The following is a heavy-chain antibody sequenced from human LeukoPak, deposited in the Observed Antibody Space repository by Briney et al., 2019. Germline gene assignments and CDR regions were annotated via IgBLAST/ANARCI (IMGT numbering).Heavy chain of an antibody. CDR1: GYTFTSYG. J-gene: IGHJ4*02. Sequence: ASVKVSCKASGYTFTSYGISWVRQAPGQGLEWMGWISAYNGNTNYARKLQGRVTMTTDTSTSTAYMELRSLRSDDTAVYYCARAGELLLWFGELPIDYWGQGTLVTVSS. CDR2: ISAYNGNT. D-gene: IGHD3-10*01. CDR3: ARAGELLLWFGELPIDY. V-gene: IGHV1-18*01.